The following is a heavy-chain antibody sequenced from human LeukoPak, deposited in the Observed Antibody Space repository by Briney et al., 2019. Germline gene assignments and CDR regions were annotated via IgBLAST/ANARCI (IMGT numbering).Heavy chain of an antibody. CDR2: INHSGST. J-gene: IGHJ4*02. CDR3: ASWDSSSEYFDY. CDR1: GGSFSGYY. D-gene: IGHD6-6*01. Sequence: SETLSLTCAVYGGSFSGYYWSWIRQPPGKGLEWIGEINHSGSTNYNPSLKSRVTISVDTSKNQFSLKLGSATAADTAVYYCASWDSSSEYFDYWGQGTLVTVSS. V-gene: IGHV4-34*01.